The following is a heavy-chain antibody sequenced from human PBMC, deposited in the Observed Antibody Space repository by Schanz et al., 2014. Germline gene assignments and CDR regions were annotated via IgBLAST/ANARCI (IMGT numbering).Heavy chain of an antibody. CDR2: INPNSGGT. Sequence: QVQLVQSGAEVKKPGASVRVSCKASGYTFTGYYMNWVRQAPGQGLEWMGRINPNSGGTNYAQKFQGRVTMTRDTSISTAYMEVTSLRLDDTAIYYCARDWSPGSKNAFDIWGPGTMVTVSS. CDR1: GYTFTGYY. J-gene: IGHJ3*02. CDR3: ARDWSPGSKNAFDI. D-gene: IGHD3-10*01. V-gene: IGHV1-2*06.